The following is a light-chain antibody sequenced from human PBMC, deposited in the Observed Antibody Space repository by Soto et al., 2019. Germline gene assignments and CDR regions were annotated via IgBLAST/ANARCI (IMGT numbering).Light chain of an antibody. V-gene: IGKV3-20*01. Sequence: EIVLTQSPGTLSLSPGERATLSCRASQSVSSSYLAWYQQKPGQAPRLLIYRASSRATGIPDRFSGSGSGTDFTLTISRLEPEDFAVYYCQQYCRSITFGQGTRLEIK. CDR3: QQYCRSIT. J-gene: IGKJ5*01. CDR1: QSVSSSY. CDR2: RAS.